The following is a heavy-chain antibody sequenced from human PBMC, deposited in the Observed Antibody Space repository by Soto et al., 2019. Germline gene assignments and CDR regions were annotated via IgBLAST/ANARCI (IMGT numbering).Heavy chain of an antibody. CDR3: ARGSGIVALPGELEDVNYDY. V-gene: IGHV4-34*01. CDR2: INESGST. Sequence: QVQLQQSGAGLVKPSETLSLSCAVYGQSFSGHSWAWIRQPPGKGLEWIGEINESGSTYYNPSLKSRVTISTDTSKNQFSLKLSSVSAADTAAYFCARGSGIVALPGELEDVNYDYWGQGTLVNVSS. CDR1: GQSFSGHS. D-gene: IGHD1-1*01. J-gene: IGHJ4*02.